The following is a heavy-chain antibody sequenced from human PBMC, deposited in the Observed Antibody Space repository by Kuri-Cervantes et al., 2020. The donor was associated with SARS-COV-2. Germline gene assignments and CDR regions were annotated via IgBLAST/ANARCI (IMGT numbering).Heavy chain of an antibody. D-gene: IGHD4-17*01. J-gene: IGHJ4*02. CDR2: IYYSGST. CDR3: AGVGYGCEKVLDY. CDR1: GGSISSYY. V-gene: IGHV4-59*01. Sequence: SETLSLTCTVSGGSISSYYWSWIRRPPGKGLEWIGYIYYSGSTNYNPSLKSRVTISADTTKNQFSLKLSSVTAADTAVYYCAGVGYGCEKVLDYWGQGTLVTVSS.